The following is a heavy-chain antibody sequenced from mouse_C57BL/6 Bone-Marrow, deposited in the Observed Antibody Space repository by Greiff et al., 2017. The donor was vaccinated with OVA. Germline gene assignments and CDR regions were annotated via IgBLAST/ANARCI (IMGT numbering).Heavy chain of an antibody. Sequence: EVQLQESGPELVKPGASVKMSCKASGYTFTDYNMHWVKQSHGKGLEWIGYINPNNGGTSYNQKFKGKATLTVNKSSSTAYMELRSLTSEDSAVYYCARRDGYDYTWFAYWGQGTLVTVSA. D-gene: IGHD2-4*01. CDR1: GYTFTDYN. CDR2: INPNNGGT. CDR3: ARRDGYDYTWFAY. V-gene: IGHV1-22*01. J-gene: IGHJ3*01.